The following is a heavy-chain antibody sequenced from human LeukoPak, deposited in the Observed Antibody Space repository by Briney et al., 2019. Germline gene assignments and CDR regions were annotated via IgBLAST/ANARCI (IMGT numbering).Heavy chain of an antibody. Sequence: PSETLSLTCTVSGGSISSYYGSWIRQPAGKGLEWIGRIYTSGSTNYNPSLKSRVTMSVDTSKNQFSLKLSSVTAADTAVYYCARVDYYDSSGSYDYWGQGTLVTVSS. J-gene: IGHJ4*02. CDR1: GGSISSYY. CDR3: ARVDYYDSSGSYDY. CDR2: IYTSGST. V-gene: IGHV4-4*07. D-gene: IGHD3-22*01.